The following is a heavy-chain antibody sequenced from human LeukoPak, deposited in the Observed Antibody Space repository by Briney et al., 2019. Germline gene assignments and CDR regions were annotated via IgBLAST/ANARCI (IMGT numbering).Heavy chain of an antibody. CDR1: GGSISSGGYY. CDR2: IYYSGST. Sequence: PSQTLSLTCTVSGGSISSGGYYWSWIRQHPGKGLEWIGYIYYSGSTYYNPSLKSRVTISVDTSKNQFSLKLSSVTAADTAVYYCARGIAAAGRGWFDPWGQGTLVTVSS. V-gene: IGHV4-31*03. CDR3: ARGIAAAGRGWFDP. D-gene: IGHD6-13*01. J-gene: IGHJ5*02.